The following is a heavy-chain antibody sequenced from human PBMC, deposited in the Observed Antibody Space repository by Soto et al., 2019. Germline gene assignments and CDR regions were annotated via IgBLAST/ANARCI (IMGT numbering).Heavy chain of an antibody. D-gene: IGHD6-6*01. CDR2: ISPSGTT. V-gene: IGHV4-34*01. J-gene: IGHJ4*02. CDR3: ARAPKVSGSAQTRPDF. CDR1: SASLSAYY. Sequence: SETLSLTCSLYSASLSAYYWSWIRQSPGKGLEWIGEISPSGTTNYSPSLKSRVSISVDTSKNQFSLNLTSLTAADTAVYHCARAPKVSGSAQTRPDFWGQGSLLTVSS.